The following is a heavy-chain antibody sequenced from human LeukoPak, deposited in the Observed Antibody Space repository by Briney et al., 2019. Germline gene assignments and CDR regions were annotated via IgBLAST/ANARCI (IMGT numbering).Heavy chain of an antibody. Sequence: GESLKISCKGSGYRFTSYWIGWVRQMPGKGLEWMGIIYPGDSDTRYSPSFQGQVTISADKSISTAYLQWSSLKASDTAMYYCARSPAGAVIVGATGAFDIWGQGTMVTVSS. CDR3: ARSPAGAVIVGATGAFDI. D-gene: IGHD1-26*01. V-gene: IGHV5-51*01. J-gene: IGHJ3*02. CDR2: IYPGDSDT. CDR1: GYRFTSYW.